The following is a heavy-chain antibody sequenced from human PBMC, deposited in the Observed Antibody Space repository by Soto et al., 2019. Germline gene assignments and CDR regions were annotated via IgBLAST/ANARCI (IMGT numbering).Heavy chain of an antibody. J-gene: IGHJ4*02. CDR2: ISAYNGNI. CDR3: AMSGSRWNLREFDS. Sequence: QVQLVQSGGEVKKPGASVKVSCKAAAYTFTNYGISWARQAPGQGLEWLGWISAYNGNINYAQKFRGRVTMATETSTSSADLEVRSLRCDDAAVYYWAMSGSRWNLREFDSWGQGTLVTVSS. D-gene: IGHD6-13*01. V-gene: IGHV1-18*01. CDR1: AYTFTNYG.